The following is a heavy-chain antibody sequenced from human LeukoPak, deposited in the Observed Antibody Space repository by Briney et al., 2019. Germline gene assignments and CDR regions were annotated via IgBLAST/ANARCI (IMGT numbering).Heavy chain of an antibody. Sequence: GGSLRLSCAASGFTFNIYAMSWIRQAPGKGLEWFSTIRGTDGYTYYADSVKGRFTISRDNAKNSLYLQMNSLRAEDTAVYYCARAHDYGDYEVYWGQGTLVTVSS. CDR2: IRGTDGYT. CDR3: ARAHDYGDYEVY. CDR1: GFTFNIYA. D-gene: IGHD4-17*01. J-gene: IGHJ4*02. V-gene: IGHV3-21*01.